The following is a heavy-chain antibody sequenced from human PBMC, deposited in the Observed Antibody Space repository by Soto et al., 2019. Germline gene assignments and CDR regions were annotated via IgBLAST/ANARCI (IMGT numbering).Heavy chain of an antibody. CDR1: GGSISSGGYY. V-gene: IGHV4-31*03. J-gene: IGHJ4*02. D-gene: IGHD4-17*01. CDR3: ARFMYGDPDY. CDR2: IYYSGST. Sequence: SETLSLTCTVSGGSISSGGYYWSWIRQHPGKGLEWIGYIYYSGSTYYNPSLKSRVTISVDTSKNQFSLKLSSVTAADTAVYYCARFMYGDPDYWGQGTLVTVSS.